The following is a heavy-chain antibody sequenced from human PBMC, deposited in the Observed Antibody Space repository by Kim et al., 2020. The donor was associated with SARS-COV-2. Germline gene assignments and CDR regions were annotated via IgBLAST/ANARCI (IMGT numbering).Heavy chain of an antibody. CDR3: ARGGGKMTTIFDY. CDR2: INAGNGNT. CDR1: GYTFTSNA. D-gene: IGHD4-4*01. V-gene: IGHV1-3*01. Sequence: ASVKVSSKASGYTFTSNAMHWVRQAPGQRLEWMGWINAGNGNTKYSQKFQDRVTFTRDTSATTVYMELSSLRSEDTAVYYCARGGGKMTTIFDYWGQGTLVTVSS. J-gene: IGHJ4*02.